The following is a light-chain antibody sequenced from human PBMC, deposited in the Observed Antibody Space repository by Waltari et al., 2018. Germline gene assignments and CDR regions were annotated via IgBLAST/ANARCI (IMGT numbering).Light chain of an antibody. J-gene: IGLJ3*02. V-gene: IGLV1-44*01. Sequence: QSVLTQPPSASGTPGQRVTISCSGSSFNIGSNTVNWYQQLPGTAPKLLIYSNNQRPSGVPDRFSGSKSGTSASLAISGLQSEDEADYYCAAWEDSLNGRVFGGGTKLTVL. CDR1: SFNIGSNT. CDR3: AAWEDSLNGRV. CDR2: SNN.